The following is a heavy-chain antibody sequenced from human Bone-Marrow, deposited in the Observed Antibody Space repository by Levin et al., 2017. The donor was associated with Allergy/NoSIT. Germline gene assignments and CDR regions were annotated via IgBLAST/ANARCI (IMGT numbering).Heavy chain of an antibody. V-gene: IGHV1-2*02. CDR2: INPNSGGT. CDR1: GYTFTGYY. J-gene: IGHJ4*02. D-gene: IGHD6-13*01. Sequence: ASVKVSCKASGYTFTGYYMHWVRQAPGQGLEWMGWINPNSGGTNYAQKFQGRGTMTRDTSISTAYMELSRLRSDDTAVYYCAREAEQQLARGFDYWGQGTLVTVSS. CDR3: AREAEQQLARGFDY.